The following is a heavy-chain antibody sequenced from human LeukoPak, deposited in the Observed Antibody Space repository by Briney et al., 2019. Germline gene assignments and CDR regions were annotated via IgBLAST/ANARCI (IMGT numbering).Heavy chain of an antibody. Sequence: SEALSLTCTVSGGSISSYYWSWIRQPPGKGLEWIGYIYYSGSTNYNPSLKSRVTISVDTSKNQSSLRLSSVTAADTAVYYCARARSANYCSSTSCCLPKTYYFDYWGQGTLVTVSS. CDR2: IYYSGST. V-gene: IGHV4-59*01. D-gene: IGHD2-2*01. CDR3: ARARSANYCSSTSCCLPKTYYFDY. CDR1: GGSISSYY. J-gene: IGHJ4*02.